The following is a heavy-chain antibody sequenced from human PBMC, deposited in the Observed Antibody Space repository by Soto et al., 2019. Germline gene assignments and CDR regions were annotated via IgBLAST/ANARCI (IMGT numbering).Heavy chain of an antibody. V-gene: IGHV4-34*01. CDR3: ARKGSGTTSTPFDP. D-gene: IGHD1-7*01. CDR2: INHSGST. Sequence: QVQLQQWGAGLLKPSETLSLTCAVYGGSFSGYYWSWIRQPPGKGLEWIGEINHSGSTNYNPSLKSRVTISVDTSKNQFSLKLSSVTAADTAVYYCARKGSGTTSTPFDPWGQGTLVTVSS. CDR1: GGSFSGYY. J-gene: IGHJ5*02.